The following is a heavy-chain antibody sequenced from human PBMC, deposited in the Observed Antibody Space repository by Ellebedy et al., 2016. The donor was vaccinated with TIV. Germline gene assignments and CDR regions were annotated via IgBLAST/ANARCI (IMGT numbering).Heavy chain of an antibody. V-gene: IGHV3-72*01. J-gene: IGHJ3*02. Sequence: GESLKISCAAFGFTLSDHYIDWVRQAPGKGLEWVGRSSNKADSYTTEYAASVKGRFIMSRDDSKNSLYLQMNSLKTEDSAVYHCTRGYSGISIYAFDIWGQGTLVTVSS. CDR2: SSNKADSYTT. CDR1: GFTLSDHY. CDR3: TRGYSGISIYAFDI. D-gene: IGHD1-26*01.